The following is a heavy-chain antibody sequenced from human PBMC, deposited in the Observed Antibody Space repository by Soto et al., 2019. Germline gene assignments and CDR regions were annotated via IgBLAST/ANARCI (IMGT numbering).Heavy chain of an antibody. CDR2: VSFSSKNI. CDR3: AREYLRGGSGMDV. J-gene: IGHJ6*02. Sequence: PGGSLRLSCAASGFTFSSHSMNWVRQAPGKGLEWVSYVSFSSKNIFYADSVKGRFTISRDNAKNSLYLQMNSLRDEDTAVYFCAREYLRGGSGMDVWGQGTTVTVSS. V-gene: IGHV3-48*02. D-gene: IGHD2-8*01. CDR1: GFTFSSHS.